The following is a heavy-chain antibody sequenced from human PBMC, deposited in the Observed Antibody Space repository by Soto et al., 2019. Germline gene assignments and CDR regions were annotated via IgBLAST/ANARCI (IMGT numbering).Heavy chain of an antibody. Sequence: QVQLVESGGGVVQPGKSLRLSCAASGFIFSDYGIHWVRQAPGKGLEWVALIWYDGSKKYYADSVKGRFTVSRDNINSTLYLEMNSLRVEDSAVYYCAREGAVAGSQDFWGQGTLVPSPQ. J-gene: IGHJ4*02. CDR1: GFIFSDYG. CDR3: AREGAVAGSQDF. D-gene: IGHD6-19*01. V-gene: IGHV3-33*01. CDR2: IWYDGSKK.